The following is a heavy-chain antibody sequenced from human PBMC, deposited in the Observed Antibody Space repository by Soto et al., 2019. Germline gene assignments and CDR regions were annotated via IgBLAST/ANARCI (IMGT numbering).Heavy chain of an antibody. CDR3: ARELTAIDY. Sequence: GGSLRLSCAASGFTFSSYSMNWVRQAPGKGLEWVSYISSSSSTIYYADSVKGRFTIPRDNAKNSLYLQMNSLRAEDTAVYYCARELTAIDYWGQGTLVTVSS. D-gene: IGHD5-18*01. J-gene: IGHJ4*02. V-gene: IGHV3-48*01. CDR2: ISSSSSTI. CDR1: GFTFSSYS.